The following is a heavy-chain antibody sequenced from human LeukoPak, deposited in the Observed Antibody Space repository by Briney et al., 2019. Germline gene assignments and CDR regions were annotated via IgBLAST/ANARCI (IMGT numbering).Heavy chain of an antibody. CDR2: IYTSGST. V-gene: IGHV4-61*02. D-gene: IGHD2-2*01. CDR3: ARAPGYCSSTSCPKYNWFDP. Sequence: SQTLSLTCTVSGGSISSGSYYWSWIRQPAGKGLEWIGRIYTSGSTNCNPSLKSRVTISVDTSKNQFSLKLSSVTAADTAVYYCARAPGYCSSTSCPKYNWFDPWGQGTLVTVSS. J-gene: IGHJ5*02. CDR1: GGSISSGSYY.